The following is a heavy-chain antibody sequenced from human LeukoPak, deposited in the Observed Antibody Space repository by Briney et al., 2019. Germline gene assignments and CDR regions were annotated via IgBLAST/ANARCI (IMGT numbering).Heavy chain of an antibody. Sequence: GSLRLSCAASGFTFSSYAMSWVRQAPGKGLEWVSAISGSGGSTYYADSVKGRFTISRDNSKNTLYLQMNSLRAEDTAVYYCAKVKRPFNGIDPWGQGTLVTVSS. D-gene: IGHD4-17*01. V-gene: IGHV3-23*01. CDR1: GFTFSSYA. J-gene: IGHJ5*02. CDR3: AKVKRPFNGIDP. CDR2: ISGSGGST.